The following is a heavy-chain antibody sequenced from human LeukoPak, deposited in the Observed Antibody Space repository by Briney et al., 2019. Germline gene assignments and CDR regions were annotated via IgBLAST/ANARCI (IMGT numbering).Heavy chain of an antibody. CDR3: ARRPLWFGELFSLDY. Sequence: SETLSLTCAVFGGSFSGYYWTWIRQPPGKGLEWIGEINHSGSTDYNPSLKSRVSISVDTSRNQFSLKLSSVTAADTATYYCARRPLWFGELFSLDYWGQGTLVTVSP. J-gene: IGHJ4*02. CDR2: INHSGST. V-gene: IGHV4-34*01. CDR1: GGSFSGYY. D-gene: IGHD3-10*01.